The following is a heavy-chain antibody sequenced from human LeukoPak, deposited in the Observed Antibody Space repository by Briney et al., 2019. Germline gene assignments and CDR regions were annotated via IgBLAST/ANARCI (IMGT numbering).Heavy chain of an antibody. Sequence: KPSETLSLTCIVSGGSMNNYYWSWIRQPPGKGLEWIAYIHYTGITNYNPFLKSRVTISLDTSKNQFSLKLNSVTAADTAFYYCARILEGSGAAFDIWGQGTMVTASS. CDR1: GGSMNNYY. V-gene: IGHV4-59*01. D-gene: IGHD1-26*01. CDR2: IHYTGIT. CDR3: ARILEGSGAAFDI. J-gene: IGHJ3*02.